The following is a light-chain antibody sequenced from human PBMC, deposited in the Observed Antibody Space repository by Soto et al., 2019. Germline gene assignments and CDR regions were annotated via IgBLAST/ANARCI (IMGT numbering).Light chain of an antibody. Sequence: EMVLTQSPGTLSLSPGDRATLSCRASQSVSSNLAWYQQKPGQAPRLLIYGASTRATGIPARFSGSGSGTEFTLTISSLQSEDSSVYYCQQYNNWPLTFGGGTKVDIK. CDR2: GAS. CDR3: QQYNNWPLT. J-gene: IGKJ4*01. V-gene: IGKV3-15*01. CDR1: QSVSSN.